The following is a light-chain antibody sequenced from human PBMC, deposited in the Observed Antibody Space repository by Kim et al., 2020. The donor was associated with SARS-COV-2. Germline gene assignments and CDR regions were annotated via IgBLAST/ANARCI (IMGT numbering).Light chain of an antibody. CDR1: RSNSGAGYD. J-gene: IGLJ2*01. V-gene: IGLV1-40*01. CDR2: LSI. CDR3: QSYDSSLTGSVV. Sequence: VTSSCTGSRSNSGAGYDVHWYQQLPGTAPKLLIYLSINRPSGVPDRFSGSKSGTSASLAITGLQAEDEADYYCQSYDSSLTGSVVFGGGTQLTVL.